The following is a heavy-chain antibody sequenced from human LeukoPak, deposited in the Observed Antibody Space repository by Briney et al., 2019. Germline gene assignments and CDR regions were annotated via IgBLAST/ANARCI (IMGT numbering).Heavy chain of an antibody. Sequence: SQTLSLACTVSGGSISSGSYYWSWIRQPAGKGLEWIGRIYTSGSTNYNPSLKSRVTISVDTSKNQFSLKLSSVTAADTAVYYCARDYGSGSYSVWGQGTLVTVSS. J-gene: IGHJ4*02. D-gene: IGHD3-10*01. CDR2: IYTSGST. CDR1: GGSISSGSYY. CDR3: ARDYGSGSYSV. V-gene: IGHV4-61*02.